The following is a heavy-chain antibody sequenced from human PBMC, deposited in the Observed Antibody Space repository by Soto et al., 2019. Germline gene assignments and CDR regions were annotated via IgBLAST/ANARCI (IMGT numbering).Heavy chain of an antibody. V-gene: IGHV1-46*01. CDR2: INPSGGTT. D-gene: IGHD7-27*01. Sequence: ASVKVCCKASGGTFSSYAISWVRQPPGQGLEWIGRINPSGGTTSYAQKFQGRVTMTGDTSTSTVYMELSSLRSEDTAVYYCARDLGRSTGYWGQGTLVTVSS. CDR3: ARDLGRSTGY. J-gene: IGHJ4*02. CDR1: GGTFSSYA.